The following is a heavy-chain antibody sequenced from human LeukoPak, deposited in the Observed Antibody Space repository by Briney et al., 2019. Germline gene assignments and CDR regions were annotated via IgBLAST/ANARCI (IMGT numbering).Heavy chain of an antibody. V-gene: IGHV6-1*01. Sequence: SQILSLTCAISGDSVSSNSAAWNWIRQSPSRGLEWLGRTYYRSKWYNDYAVSVKSRITINPDTSKNQFSLQLNSVTPEDTAVYYCARDPSHLAAARNYFDYWGQGTLVTVSS. CDR3: ARDPSHLAAARNYFDY. CDR1: GDSVSSNSAA. D-gene: IGHD6-13*01. CDR2: TYYRSKWYN. J-gene: IGHJ4*02.